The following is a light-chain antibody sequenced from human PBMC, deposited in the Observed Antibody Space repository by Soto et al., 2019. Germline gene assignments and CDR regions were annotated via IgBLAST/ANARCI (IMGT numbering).Light chain of an antibody. CDR1: SSDVGGYNF. V-gene: IGLV2-8*01. CDR3: YSYAGRNIVV. J-gene: IGLJ2*01. CDR2: EVS. Sequence: QSALTQPPSASGSPGQSVTISCTGTSSDVGGYNFVSWYQHHPGKAPKLIIYEVSKRPSGVPDRFSGSKSGNTASLTVSGLQAEDEADYYCYSYAGRNIVVFGGGTKLTVL.